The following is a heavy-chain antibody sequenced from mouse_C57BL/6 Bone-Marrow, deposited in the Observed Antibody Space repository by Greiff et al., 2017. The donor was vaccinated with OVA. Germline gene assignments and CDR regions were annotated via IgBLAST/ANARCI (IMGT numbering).Heavy chain of an antibody. Sequence: EVKVVESGGGLVQSGRSLRLSCATSGFTFSDFYMEWVRQAPGKGLEWIAASRNKANDYTSEYSASVKGRFIVSRDTSHSILYLQMHALRAEDTAIYYCGRDDYYWYVDVGGTGTAVTVTA. CDR2: SRNKANDYTS. CDR1: GFTFSDFY. CDR3: GRDDYYWYVDV. J-gene: IGHJ1*03. V-gene: IGHV7-1*01.